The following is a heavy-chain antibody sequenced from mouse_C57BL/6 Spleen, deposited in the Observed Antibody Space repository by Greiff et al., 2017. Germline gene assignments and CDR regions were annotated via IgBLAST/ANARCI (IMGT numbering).Heavy chain of an antibody. CDR2: ILPGSGST. CDR3: AREDYGSSSGY. CDR1: GYTFTGYW. D-gene: IGHD1-1*01. Sequence: VHLVESGAELMKPGASVKLSCKATGYTFTGYWIEWVKQRPGHGLEWIGEILPGSGSTNYNEKFKGKATFTADTSSNTAYMQVSSLTTEDSAIYYCAREDYGSSSGYWGQGTTLTVSS. J-gene: IGHJ2*01. V-gene: IGHV1-9*01.